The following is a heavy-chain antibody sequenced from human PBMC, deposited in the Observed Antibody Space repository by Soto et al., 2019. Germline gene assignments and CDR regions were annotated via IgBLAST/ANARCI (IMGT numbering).Heavy chain of an antibody. CDR3: AKGGRLGSLHV. D-gene: IGHD3-10*01. CDR1: GFTFSTYA. Sequence: EVQLLESGGGLVLPGGSLRLSCAASGFTFSTYAMTWVRQAPGKGLEWVSDIGAGGGDKYYADSVKGRFTISRDNSKNTLYLQMNSLRGEDTAVHYCAKGGRLGSLHVWGQGTTVTVSS. J-gene: IGHJ6*02. V-gene: IGHV3-23*01. CDR2: IGAGGGDK.